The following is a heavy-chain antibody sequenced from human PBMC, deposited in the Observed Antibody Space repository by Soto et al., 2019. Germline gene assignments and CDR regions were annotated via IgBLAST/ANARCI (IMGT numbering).Heavy chain of an antibody. CDR2: INSDGSSP. D-gene: IGHD6-13*01. J-gene: IGHJ4*02. CDR1: GLTFSSDW. Sequence: PGGSLRLSCAASGLTFSSDWLHWVRQAPGEGLVWVSRINSDGSSPRYADAVKGRFTISRDNAKNTLYLQMNNLRAEDTAVYYCATQIAAGGGGWGQGTLVTVSS. CDR3: ATQIAAGGGG. V-gene: IGHV3-74*01.